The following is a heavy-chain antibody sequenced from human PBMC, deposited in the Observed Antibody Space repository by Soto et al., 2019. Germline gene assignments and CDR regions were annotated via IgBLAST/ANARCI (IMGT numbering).Heavy chain of an antibody. Sequence: GSLRLSCTASGFTFIDHHIDSFRQAAGKWLEWVVRARNKAHSYTTAYAASVKGRFTISRDDSKNSLSLQMNSLKTEDTAVYFCARLMGTSFDLWGQGTLVTVSS. D-gene: IGHD2-8*01. J-gene: IGHJ4*02. CDR2: ARNKAHSYTT. CDR1: GFTFIDHH. V-gene: IGHV3-72*01. CDR3: ARLMGTSFDL.